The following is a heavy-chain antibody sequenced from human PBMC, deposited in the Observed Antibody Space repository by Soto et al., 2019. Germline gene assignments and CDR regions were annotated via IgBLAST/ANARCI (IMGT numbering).Heavy chain of an antibody. V-gene: IGHV3-48*01. CDR3: VKDLAPLVLVPTASDY. J-gene: IGHJ4*02. Sequence: PGGSLRLSCAASGFTFSSYSMNWVRQAPGKGLEWVSYISSSSSTIYYADSVKGRFTISRDNAKNSLYLQMNSLRAEDTAVYYCVKDLAPLVLVPTASDYWGQGTLVTAPQ. CDR1: GFTFSSYS. CDR2: ISSSSSTI. D-gene: IGHD2-2*01.